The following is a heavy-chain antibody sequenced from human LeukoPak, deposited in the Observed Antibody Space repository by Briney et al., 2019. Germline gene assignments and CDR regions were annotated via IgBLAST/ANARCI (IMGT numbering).Heavy chain of an antibody. CDR3: ARALGRYCSGGSCYSAY. CDR1: GYTFTCYY. J-gene: IGHJ4*02. V-gene: IGHV1-2*02. CDR2: INPNSGGT. Sequence: ASVRVSCKASGYTFTCYYMHWVRQAPGQGLEWMGWINPNSGGTNYAQKFQGRVTMTRDTSISTAYMELSRLRSDDTAVYYCARALGRYCSGGSCYSAYWGQGTLVTVSP. D-gene: IGHD2-15*01.